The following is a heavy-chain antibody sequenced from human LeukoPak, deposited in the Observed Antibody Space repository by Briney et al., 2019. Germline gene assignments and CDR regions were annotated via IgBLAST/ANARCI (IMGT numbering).Heavy chain of an antibody. CDR2: INPDGSQK. Sequence: TGGPLRLSCEASGFTFSGNWMSWVGQAPGKGWEWGASINPDGSQKLYVDSVKGRFTISRDNTKGSLYLQMNSLGAEDTAMYYCAKLLGTATTYDSWGQGTRVTVSS. V-gene: IGHV3-7*01. CDR3: AKLLGTATTYDS. D-gene: IGHD5-24*01. CDR1: GFTFSGNW. J-gene: IGHJ4*02.